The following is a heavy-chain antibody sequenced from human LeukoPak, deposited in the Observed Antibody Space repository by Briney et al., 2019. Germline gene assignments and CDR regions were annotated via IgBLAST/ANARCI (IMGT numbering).Heavy chain of an antibody. CDR3: ARDQGSGWHPEGIDY. D-gene: IGHD6-19*01. CDR2: IKQDGSEK. J-gene: IGHJ4*02. V-gene: IGHV3-7*01. CDR1: GFTFSSYW. Sequence: PGGSLRLSCAASGFTFSSYWVSWVRQAPGKGLEWVANIKQDGSEKYYVDSVKGRFTISRDNAKNSLYLQMNSLRAEDTAVYYCARDQGSGWHPEGIDYWGQGTLVTVSS.